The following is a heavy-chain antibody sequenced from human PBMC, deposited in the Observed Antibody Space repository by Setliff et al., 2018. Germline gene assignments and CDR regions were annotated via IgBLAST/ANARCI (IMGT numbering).Heavy chain of an antibody. D-gene: IGHD2-21*02. CDR2: IGHTGII. V-gene: IGHV4-38-2*02. CDR3: ARDLGHGGDSDY. Sequence: SETLSLTCTVSGYSISSCYIWGWIRQPPGKGLEWVGNIGHTGIINYNPSLKSRLTISRYTSKNQVSLKLNSVTATDTAVYYCARDLGHGGDSDYWGQGILVTSPQ. CDR1: GYSISSCYI. J-gene: IGHJ4*02.